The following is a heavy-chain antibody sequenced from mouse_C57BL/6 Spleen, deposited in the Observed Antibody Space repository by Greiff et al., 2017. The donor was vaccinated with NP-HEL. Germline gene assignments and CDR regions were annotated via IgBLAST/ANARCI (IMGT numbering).Heavy chain of an antibody. D-gene: IGHD4-1*01. CDR2: INPGSGGT. V-gene: IGHV1-54*01. Sequence: QVQLQQSGAELVRPETSVKVSCKASGYAFTNYLIEWVKQRPGQGLEWIGVINPGSGGTNYNEKFKGKATLTADKSSSTAYMQLSSLTSEDSAVYFCARSGELGDVDYWGQGTTLTVSS. J-gene: IGHJ2*01. CDR1: GYAFTNYL. CDR3: ARSGELGDVDY.